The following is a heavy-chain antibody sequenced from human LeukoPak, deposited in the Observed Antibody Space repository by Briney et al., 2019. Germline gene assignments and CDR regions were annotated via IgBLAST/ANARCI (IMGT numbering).Heavy chain of an antibody. CDR3: ARGRVSSSTWYSTYYYYFYMDV. D-gene: IGHD1-1*01. V-gene: IGHV4-59*01. Sequence: SETLSLTCCVSDDSITMYYWTWIRQPPGKGLEWIGYVDHTGSTNFNPSLNGRVSISRDTTNNLFSLRLRSVTAADTAVYFCARGRVSSSTWYSTYYYYFYMDVWGKGTTVTVSS. CDR2: VDHTGST. CDR1: DDSITMYY. J-gene: IGHJ6*03.